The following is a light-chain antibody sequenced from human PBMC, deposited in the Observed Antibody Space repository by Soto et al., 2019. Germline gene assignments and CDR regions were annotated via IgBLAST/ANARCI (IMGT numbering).Light chain of an antibody. CDR1: QDINSY. CDR2: AAS. CDR3: QQTYTARALT. V-gene: IGKV1-39*01. J-gene: IGKJ4*01. Sequence: IQMTHTPTSLAASVGDRVTITCRASQDINSYLNWYQHKPGKSPKLLIYAASSLQSGVPSRFSGSESGTDFTLTINSLQPDDSAIYYCQQTYTARALTFGGGTKVDIK.